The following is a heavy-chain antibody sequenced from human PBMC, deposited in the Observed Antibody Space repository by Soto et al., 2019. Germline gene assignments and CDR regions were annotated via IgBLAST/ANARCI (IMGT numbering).Heavy chain of an antibody. Sequence: GASVKVSCKASGYTFTSYGISWVRQAPGQGLEWMGWISAYNGNTNYAQKLQGRVTMTTDISTSTAYMELRSLRSDDTAVYYCARDRDGQEDYDFWSGPNRYFDYWGQGTLVTVSS. V-gene: IGHV1-18*04. CDR1: GYTFTSYG. CDR3: ARDRDGQEDYDFWSGPNRYFDY. D-gene: IGHD3-3*01. CDR2: ISAYNGNT. J-gene: IGHJ4*02.